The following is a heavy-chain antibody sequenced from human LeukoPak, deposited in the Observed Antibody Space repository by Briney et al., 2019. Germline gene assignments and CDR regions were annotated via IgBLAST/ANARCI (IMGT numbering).Heavy chain of an antibody. CDR2: INPNSGGT. Sequence: ASVKVSCKTSGYTFTAYYIHWVRQAPGQGLEWMGWINPNSGGTKYAQKFQGRVTMTRDTSLSTAYVELSRLRSDDTAVYYCARDSGKYYYDTSGYYYPHWGQGTLVTVFS. CDR3: ARDSGKYYYDTSGYYYPH. J-gene: IGHJ4*02. D-gene: IGHD3-22*01. CDR1: GYTFTAYY. V-gene: IGHV1-2*02.